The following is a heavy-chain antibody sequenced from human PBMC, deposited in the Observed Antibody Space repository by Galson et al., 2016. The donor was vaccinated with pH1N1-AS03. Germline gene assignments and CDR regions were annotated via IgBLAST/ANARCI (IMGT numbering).Heavy chain of an antibody. Sequence: SVKVSGKASGGTFSSHAVSWVRQAPGQGLEWMGGIIPIFGTTNYAQKFQGRVTITADKSTSTVYMELSSLTSEDTAVFYCARDGESKRFDDLSSPYQNYYYYLLDVWGQGTTVTVSS. D-gene: IGHD3-3*01. CDR2: IIPIFGTT. CDR1: GGTFSSHA. J-gene: IGHJ6*02. CDR3: ARDGESKRFDDLSSPYQNYYYYLLDV. V-gene: IGHV1-69*06.